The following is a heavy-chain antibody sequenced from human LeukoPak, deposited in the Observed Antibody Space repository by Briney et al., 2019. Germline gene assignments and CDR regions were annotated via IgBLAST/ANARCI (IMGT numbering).Heavy chain of an antibody. CDR3: AKPPYGGSSGYPDY. CDR2: ISGNGIST. CDR1: GFTFSSYA. D-gene: IGHD3-22*01. Sequence: LSGGSLRLSCAASGFTFSSYAMSWVRQAPGKGLEWVSSISGNGISTYYADSVKGRFTISRDNSKNTVYLQVNSLRAEDTAVYYCAKPPYGGSSGYPDYWGQGTLVTVSS. V-gene: IGHV3-23*01. J-gene: IGHJ4*02.